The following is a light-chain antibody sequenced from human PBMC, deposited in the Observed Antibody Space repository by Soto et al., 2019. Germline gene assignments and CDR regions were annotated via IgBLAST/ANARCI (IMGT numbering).Light chain of an antibody. CDR2: KAS. V-gene: IGKV1-5*03. CDR3: QQYNSYSYT. CDR1: QTINRS. J-gene: IGKJ2*01. Sequence: DIQMTQSPSTLSASVGDRVTIACRSSQTINRSLAWYQYKPGKAPKVLIYKASSLESGVPSRFSGSGSGTEFTLTISSLQPDDFATYYCQQYNSYSYTFGQGTKVDI.